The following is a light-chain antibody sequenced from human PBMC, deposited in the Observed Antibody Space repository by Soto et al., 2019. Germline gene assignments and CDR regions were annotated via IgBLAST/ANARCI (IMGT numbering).Light chain of an antibody. CDR3: SSYAGSXIYV. Sequence: QYVLTQPPSASGSPGQSVTISCTGTSSDVGNYNYVSWYQQHPGKAPKLMIYEVSKRPSGVPDRFSASKSGNTASLTVSGLQAEDEADYYCSSYAGSXIYVFGTGTKVTVL. J-gene: IGLJ1*01. V-gene: IGLV2-8*01. CDR1: SSDVGNYNY. CDR2: EVS.